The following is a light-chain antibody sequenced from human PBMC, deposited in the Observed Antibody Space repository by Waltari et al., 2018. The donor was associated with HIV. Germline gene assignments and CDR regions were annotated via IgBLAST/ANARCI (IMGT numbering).Light chain of an antibody. CDR2: KDN. Sequence: QSELTQSPSASGTPGQRITISCSGSSSNIERNYVYWYKQFPGATPKVLIYKDNERPSGVPDRISGSKSGTSASLLIICLRSDDDADYYCAVWDESLDGWLFGGGTNLTVL. CDR1: SSNIERNY. J-gene: IGLJ3*02. CDR3: AVWDESLDGWL. V-gene: IGLV1-47*01.